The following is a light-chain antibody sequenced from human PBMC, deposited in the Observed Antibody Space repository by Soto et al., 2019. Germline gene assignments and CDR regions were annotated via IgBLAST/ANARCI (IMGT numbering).Light chain of an antibody. V-gene: IGKV1-5*03. CDR2: KAS. Sequence: DIQMTQSPSTLSASVGDRVTITCRASQSISSWLAWYQQKPGKAPKLLIYKASSLESGVPSRFSGSGDGTEFTLTISSLQPDDFATYYSQQYNSYPYTFGQGTKREIK. J-gene: IGKJ2*01. CDR1: QSISSW. CDR3: QQYNSYPYT.